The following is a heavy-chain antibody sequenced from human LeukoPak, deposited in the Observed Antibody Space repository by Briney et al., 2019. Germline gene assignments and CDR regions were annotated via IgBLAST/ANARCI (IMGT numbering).Heavy chain of an antibody. CDR2: ISSSSSYI. Sequence: GGALRLSCAASGFTFSSYSMNLVRQAPGKGLEGVLTISSSSSYISYADSVKGRFTISRDNDKNSLYLQMNSLRAEDTAVYYCARVEGIAAAGSPFDPWGQGTLVTVSS. CDR3: ARVEGIAAAGSPFDP. D-gene: IGHD6-13*01. J-gene: IGHJ5*02. V-gene: IGHV3-21*01. CDR1: GFTFSSYS.